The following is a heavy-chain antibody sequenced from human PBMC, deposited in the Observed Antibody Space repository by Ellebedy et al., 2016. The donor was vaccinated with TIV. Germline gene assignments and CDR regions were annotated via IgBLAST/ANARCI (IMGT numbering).Heavy chain of an antibody. CDR3: ARGTHYYWFGMDV. J-gene: IGHJ6*02. CDR1: EFTFSTYS. Sequence: GESLKISCAASEFTFSTYSMNWVRQAPGKGLEWVSSISSTSTYTFYVDSVKGRFTIYRDNAKDSLYLQMNSLTAEDTAVYYCARGTHYYWFGMDVWGQGTTVTVSS. CDR2: ISSTSTYT. V-gene: IGHV3-21*01.